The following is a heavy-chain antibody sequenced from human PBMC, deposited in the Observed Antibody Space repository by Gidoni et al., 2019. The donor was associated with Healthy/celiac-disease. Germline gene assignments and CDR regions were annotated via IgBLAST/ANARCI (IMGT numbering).Heavy chain of an antibody. V-gene: IGHV3-33*01. Sequence: QVQLVESGGGVVQPGRSLRLSCAASGFTFSSYGMHWVRQAPGKGLGWVAVIWYDGSNKYYADSVKGRFTISRDNSKNTLYLQMNSLRAEDTAVYYCARGAATPHYFDYWGQGTLVTVSS. CDR1: GFTFSSYG. CDR2: IWYDGSNK. J-gene: IGHJ4*02. CDR3: ARGAATPHYFDY.